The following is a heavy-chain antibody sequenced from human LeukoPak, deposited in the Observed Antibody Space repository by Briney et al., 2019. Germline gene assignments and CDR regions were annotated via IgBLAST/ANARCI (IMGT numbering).Heavy chain of an antibody. CDR3: ARVGRGYSYGYLGLDY. D-gene: IGHD5-18*01. Sequence: GGSLGLSCAASGFTFSSYAMHWVRQAPGKGLEWVAVISYDGSNKYYADSVKGRFTISRDNSKNTLYLQMGSLRAEDMAVYYCARVGRGYSYGYLGLDYWGQGTLVTVSS. CDR1: GFTFSSYA. V-gene: IGHV3-30*14. J-gene: IGHJ4*02. CDR2: ISYDGSNK.